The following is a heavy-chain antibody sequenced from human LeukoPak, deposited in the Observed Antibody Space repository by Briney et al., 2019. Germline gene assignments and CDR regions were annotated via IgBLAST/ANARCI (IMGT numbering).Heavy chain of an antibody. D-gene: IGHD6-13*01. CDR1: GYTLTELS. V-gene: IGHV1-24*01. J-gene: IGHJ5*02. CDR2: FDPEDGET. CDR3: ATDRVAAAGTTPRWFDP. Sequence: GASVKVSCKFSGYTLTELSMHWVRQAPGKGLEWMGGFDPEDGETIYAQKFQGRVTMTEDTSTDTAYMELSSLRSGDTAVYYCATDRVAAAGTTPRWFDPWGQGTLVTVSS.